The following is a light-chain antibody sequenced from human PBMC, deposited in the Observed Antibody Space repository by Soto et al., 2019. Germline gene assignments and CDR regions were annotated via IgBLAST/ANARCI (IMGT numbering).Light chain of an antibody. CDR2: DAS. Sequence: EIVLTQSPATLSLSPGERATLSCRASQSVSSYLAWYQQKPGQSPRLLIYDASNRATGIPARFSGSGSGTDFTLTIGSLEPEDFAVYYCQQRSNWTSVGPGTKVDIK. V-gene: IGKV3-11*01. CDR3: QQRSNWTS. J-gene: IGKJ3*01. CDR1: QSVSSY.